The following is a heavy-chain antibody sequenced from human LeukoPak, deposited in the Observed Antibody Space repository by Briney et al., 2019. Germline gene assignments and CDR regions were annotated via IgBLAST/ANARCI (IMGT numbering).Heavy chain of an antibody. CDR3: AKDDSWSFDY. CDR1: GFTFSSYG. J-gene: IGHJ4*02. Sequence: PGGSLRLSCAASGFTFSSYGMHWVRQAPGKGLEWVAFISYDGSNKYYADSVKGRFTISRDNSKNTLYLQMNSLRAEDTAVYYCAKDDSWSFDYWGQGTLVTVSS. V-gene: IGHV3-30*02. D-gene: IGHD6-13*01. CDR2: ISYDGSNK.